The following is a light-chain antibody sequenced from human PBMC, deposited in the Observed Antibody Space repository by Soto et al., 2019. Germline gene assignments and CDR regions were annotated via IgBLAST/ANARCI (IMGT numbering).Light chain of an antibody. CDR3: CSYGGSFPYV. V-gene: IGLV2-14*01. Sequence: QSVLTQPASVSGSPGQSITISCTGTSSDVGGYNYVSWFQQHPDKVPKLMIYEVSNRPSGVSSRFSGPKSGNTASLTIYGLQSEDEADFDCCSYGGSFPYVFGNGTKVTVL. CDR1: SSDVGGYNY. CDR2: EVS. J-gene: IGLJ1*01.